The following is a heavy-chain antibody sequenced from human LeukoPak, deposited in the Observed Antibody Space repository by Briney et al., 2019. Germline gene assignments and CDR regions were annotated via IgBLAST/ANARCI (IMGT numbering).Heavy chain of an antibody. J-gene: IGHJ4*02. CDR2: ISHIGGYT. CDR3: ARDYGDYDPPDY. CDR1: GLTFDDYY. V-gene: IGHV3-11*06. D-gene: IGHD4-17*01. Sequence: GGSLRLSCAASGLTFDDYYMSWIRQAPGKGLEWVSYISHIGGYTAYADSVKGRFTISRDNSKNTLYLQMNSLRAEDTAVYYCARDYGDYDPPDYWGQGTLVTVSS.